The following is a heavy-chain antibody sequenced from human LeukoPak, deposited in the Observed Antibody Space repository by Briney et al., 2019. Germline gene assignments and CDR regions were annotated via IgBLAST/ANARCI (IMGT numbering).Heavy chain of an antibody. CDR1: GYTLTELS. Sequence: RASVKLSCKVSGYTLTELSMHWVRHAPGKGIEWMGGFDPEDGETIYTQKFQGRVTMTEDTSTDTAYMELSSLRSEDTAVYYCAVGATRRFWFDPWGQGTLVTVSS. CDR2: FDPEDGET. J-gene: IGHJ5*02. CDR3: AVGATRRFWFDP. D-gene: IGHD1-26*01. V-gene: IGHV1-24*01.